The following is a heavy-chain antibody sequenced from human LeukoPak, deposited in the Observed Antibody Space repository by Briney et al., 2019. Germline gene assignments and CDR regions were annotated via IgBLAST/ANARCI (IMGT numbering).Heavy chain of an antibody. CDR1: GGSISSYY. V-gene: IGHV4-4*07. CDR3: ARGGSSIAAHTDYYYYYMDV. Sequence: SETLSLTCTVSGGSISSYYWSWIRQPAGKGLEWIGRIYTSGSTNYNPSLKSRVTMSVDTSKNQFSLKLSSVTAADTAVYYCARGGSSIAAHTDYYYYYMDVWGKGTTVTVSS. J-gene: IGHJ6*03. D-gene: IGHD6-6*01. CDR2: IYTSGST.